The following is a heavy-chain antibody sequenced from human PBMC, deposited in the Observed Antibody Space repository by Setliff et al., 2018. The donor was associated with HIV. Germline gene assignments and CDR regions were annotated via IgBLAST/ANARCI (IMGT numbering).Heavy chain of an antibody. J-gene: IGHJ5*02. Sequence: SETLSLTCTVSGGSISSGSHYWSWIRQPAGKGLEWIGRIHTRGSTDYNPSLKSRVTISVDTSKNQFSLKLSSVTAADTAVYYCARPRRVRSRAWYWFDIWGQGTLVTVSS. D-gene: IGHD6-19*01. CDR1: GGSISSGSHY. CDR2: IHTRGST. V-gene: IGHV4-61*02. CDR3: ARPRRVRSRAWYWFDI.